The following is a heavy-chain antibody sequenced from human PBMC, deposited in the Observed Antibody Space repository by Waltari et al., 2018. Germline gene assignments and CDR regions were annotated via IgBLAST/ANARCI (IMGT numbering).Heavy chain of an antibody. Sequence: QVQLQESGPGLVKPSETLSLTCTVSAGSIRSSYWSWIRQSPGKGLEWIGYINYSGSTNYNPSLKSRVTISVDTSKNQFSLELTSVTAADTAVYYCARFYCSGGSCSPEDYWGQGTLVTVSS. J-gene: IGHJ4*02. CDR3: ARFYCSGGSCSPEDY. CDR1: AGSIRSSY. D-gene: IGHD2-15*01. CDR2: INYSGST. V-gene: IGHV4-59*01.